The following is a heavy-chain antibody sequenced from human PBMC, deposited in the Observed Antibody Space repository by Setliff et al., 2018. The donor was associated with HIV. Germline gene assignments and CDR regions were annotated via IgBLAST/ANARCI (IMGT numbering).Heavy chain of an antibody. CDR3: ARDDSNGNTDAFDI. Sequence: PGGSLRLSCSASGFLFNRYSLNWVRQAPGKGLEWVSSISSTSTYIYYVDSVKGRFTISRDNAKNSLYLQMNSLRAEDTAVYYCARDDSNGNTDAFDIWGQGTTVTVSS. D-gene: IGHD5-18*01. V-gene: IGHV3-21*04. J-gene: IGHJ3*02. CDR1: GFLFNRYS. CDR2: ISSTSTYI.